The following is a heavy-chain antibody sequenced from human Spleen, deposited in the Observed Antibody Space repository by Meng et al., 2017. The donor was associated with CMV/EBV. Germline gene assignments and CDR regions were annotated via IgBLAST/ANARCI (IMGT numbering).Heavy chain of an antibody. J-gene: IGHJ4*02. CDR1: GYTFTTYY. Sequence: ASVKVSCKTSGYTFTTYYIHWMRQAPGQGLEWMGWINPNSGGTNYAQKFQGRVTMTRDTSISTAYMELSRLRSDDTAVYYCARTLLNFDYWGQGTLVTVSS. V-gene: IGHV1-2*02. D-gene: IGHD2-15*01. CDR2: INPNSGGT. CDR3: ARTLLNFDY.